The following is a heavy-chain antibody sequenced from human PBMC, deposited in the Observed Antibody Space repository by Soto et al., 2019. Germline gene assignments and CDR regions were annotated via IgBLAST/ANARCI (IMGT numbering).Heavy chain of an antibody. D-gene: IGHD1-1*01. CDR2: ITPFNGNT. CDR3: AATKLDGPSWNAFDI. V-gene: IGHV1-45*02. Sequence: SVKVSCKASGYTFTYRYLHLVRQAPGQALEWMGWITPFNGNTNYAQKFQDRVTITRDRSMSTAYMELSSLRSEDTAMYYCAATKLDGPSWNAFDIWGQGTMVTVSS. J-gene: IGHJ3*02. CDR1: GYTFTYRY.